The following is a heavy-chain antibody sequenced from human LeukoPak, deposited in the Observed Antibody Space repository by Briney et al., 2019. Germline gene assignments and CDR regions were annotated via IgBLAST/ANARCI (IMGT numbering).Heavy chain of an antibody. J-gene: IGHJ5*02. CDR2: INPNSGGT. CDR1: GYTFTGYY. D-gene: IGHD5-18*01. Sequence: GASVKVSCKASGYTFTGYYMHWVRQAPGQGLEWMGWINPNSGGTNYAQKFQGRVTMTRDTSISTAYMELSRLRSDDTAVYYCARDSNSYGPKLRFDPWGQGTLVTVSS. CDR3: ARDSNSYGPKLRFDP. V-gene: IGHV1-2*02.